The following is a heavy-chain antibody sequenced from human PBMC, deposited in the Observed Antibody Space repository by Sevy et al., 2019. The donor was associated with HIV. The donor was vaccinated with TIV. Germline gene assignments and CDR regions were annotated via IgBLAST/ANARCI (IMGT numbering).Heavy chain of an antibody. D-gene: IGHD3-3*01. CDR1: GYTFTDTGYY. V-gene: IGHV1-2*02. CDR2: INPKSGAT. CDR3: ARESYDFWTGPVDYDYGMDV. Sequence: ASVKVSCKASGYTFTDTGYYVHWVRQAPGQGLEWMGWINPKSGATNYAQKCQGRVTMTRDTSVSTANMEVSRLRSDDTVVYYCARESYDFWTGPVDYDYGMDVWGQGTTVTVSS. J-gene: IGHJ6*02.